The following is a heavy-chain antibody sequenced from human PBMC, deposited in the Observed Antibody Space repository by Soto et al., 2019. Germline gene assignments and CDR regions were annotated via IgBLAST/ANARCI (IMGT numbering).Heavy chain of an antibody. CDR2: IYYSGST. CDR1: GGSISSGGYY. CDR3: TRTEGMLQYYFDY. V-gene: IGHV4-31*03. D-gene: IGHD2-15*01. Sequence: QVQLQESGPGLVKPSQTLSLTCTVSGGSISSGGYYWSWIRQHPGKGLEWIGYIYYSGSTYYNPSLKSRVTISVDTSNNQFSLKLSSVTAADTAVYYCTRTEGMLQYYFDYWGQGALVTVSS. J-gene: IGHJ4*02.